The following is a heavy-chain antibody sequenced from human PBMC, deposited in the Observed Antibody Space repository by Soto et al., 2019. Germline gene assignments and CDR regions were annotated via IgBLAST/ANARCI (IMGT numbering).Heavy chain of an antibody. CDR2: IWYDGSNK. J-gene: IGHJ4*02. CDR1: GFTFSSYG. Sequence: QVQPVESGGGVVQPGRSLRLSCAASGFTFSSYGMHWVRQAPGKGLEWVAVIWYDGSNKYYADSVKGRFTISRDNSKNTLYLQMNSLRAEDTAVYYCARDSSGSYPSCFDYWGQGTLVTVSS. CDR3: ARDSSGSYPSCFDY. V-gene: IGHV3-33*01. D-gene: IGHD1-26*01.